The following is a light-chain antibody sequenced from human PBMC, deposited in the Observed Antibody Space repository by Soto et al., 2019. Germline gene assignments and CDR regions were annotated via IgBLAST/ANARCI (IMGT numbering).Light chain of an antibody. CDR2: ASS. J-gene: IGKJ1*01. V-gene: IGKV1-39*01. CDR1: QTIKNY. Sequence: DVQMTQSPSSLSASVGDSVTITCRSSQTIKNYLNWYQHKPGKAPQLLIYASSRVQTGVASRFSGRGSGTYFSLTISSLQPEDFATYYCQQTSTPPGTFGRGTKVEIK. CDR3: QQTSTPPGT.